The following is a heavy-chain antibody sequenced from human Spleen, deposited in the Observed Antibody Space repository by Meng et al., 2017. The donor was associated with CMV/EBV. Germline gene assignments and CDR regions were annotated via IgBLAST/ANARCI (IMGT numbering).Heavy chain of an antibody. CDR2: INPNSGGT. J-gene: IGHJ4*02. V-gene: IGHV1-2*02. CDR3: ARAAYYYDSSGNPRFSSFYY. CDR1: GYNFTNYY. D-gene: IGHD3-22*01. Sequence: ASVKVSCKASGYNFTNYYIYWVRQAPGQGLEWMGWINPNSGGTNYAQKFQGRVTMTRETSITTAYMELSMVTSDGTAVYYCARAAYYYDSSGNPRFSSFYYWGQGTLVTVSS.